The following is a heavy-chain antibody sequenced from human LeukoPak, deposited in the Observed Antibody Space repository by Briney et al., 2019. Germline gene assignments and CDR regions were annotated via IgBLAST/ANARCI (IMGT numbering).Heavy chain of an antibody. D-gene: IGHD3-22*01. CDR3: ARTNYDSSGYYHLI. CDR1: GGSISSYY. Sequence: SETLSLTCTVSGGSISSYYWSWIRQPPGKGLEWIGYIYTSGSTSYNPSLKSRVTISVDTSKNQFSLKLSSVTAADTAVYYCARTNYDSSGYYHLIWGQGTLVTVSS. V-gene: IGHV4-4*09. CDR2: IYTSGST. J-gene: IGHJ4*02.